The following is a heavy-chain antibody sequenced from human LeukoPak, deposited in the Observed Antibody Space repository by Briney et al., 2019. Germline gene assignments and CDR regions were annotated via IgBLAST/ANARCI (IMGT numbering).Heavy chain of an antibody. CDR1: GFSLSTSGMR. Sequence: SGPALVRPTQTLTLTCTFSGFSLSTSGMRVSWIRQPPGKALEWLARIDWDDDKFYSTSLKTRLTISKDTSKNQVVLTMTNMDLVDTATYYCAREDGYNYAFDIWGQGTMVTVSS. CDR3: AREDGYNYAFDI. D-gene: IGHD5-24*01. V-gene: IGHV2-70*04. J-gene: IGHJ3*02. CDR2: IDWDDDK.